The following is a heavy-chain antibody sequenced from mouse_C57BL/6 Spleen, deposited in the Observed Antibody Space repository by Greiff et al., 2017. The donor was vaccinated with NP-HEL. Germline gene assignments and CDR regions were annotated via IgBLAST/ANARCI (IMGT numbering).Heavy chain of an antibody. CDR3: ARHEEDYSTLWFAY. V-gene: IGHV1-62-2*01. J-gene: IGHJ3*01. D-gene: IGHD2-5*01. Sequence: VQLQESGAELVKPGASVKLSCTACGYTFTEYTIHWVKQRSGQGLEWIGWFYPGSGSIKYNEKFKDKATLTADKSSGTVYMELSRLTSEDSAVYFCARHEEDYSTLWFAYWGQGTLVTVSA. CDR2: FYPGSGSI. CDR1: GYTFTEYT.